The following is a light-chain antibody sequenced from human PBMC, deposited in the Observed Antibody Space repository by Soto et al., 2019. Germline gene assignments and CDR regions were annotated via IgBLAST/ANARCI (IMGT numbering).Light chain of an antibody. V-gene: IGKV1-5*01. CDR2: DSS. CDR1: QNINRY. CDR3: QRYYTSSPLT. J-gene: IGKJ4*01. Sequence: IQMTQSPSTLSEFVGDTVTITCRASQNINRYLAWYQQKPGKAPKLLIYDSSTLERGVPSRFNGSGSATAFTLTISSLQPEDFATYYCQRYYTSSPLTFGGGTKVDIK.